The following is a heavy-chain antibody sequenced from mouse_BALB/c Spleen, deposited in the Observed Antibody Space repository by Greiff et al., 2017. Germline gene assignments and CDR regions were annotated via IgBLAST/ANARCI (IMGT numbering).Heavy chain of an antibody. CDR1: GFTFSSYT. CDR3: TRAVRRWYFDV. J-gene: IGHJ1*01. CDR2: ISSGGSYT. Sequence: EVQLVESGGGLVKPGGSLKLSCAASGFTFSSYTMSWVRQTPEKRLEWVATISSGGSYTYYPDSVKGRFTISRDNAKNTLYLQMSSLKSEDTAMYYCTRAVRRWYFDVWGAGTTVTVSA. D-gene: IGHD2-14*01. V-gene: IGHV5-6-4*01.